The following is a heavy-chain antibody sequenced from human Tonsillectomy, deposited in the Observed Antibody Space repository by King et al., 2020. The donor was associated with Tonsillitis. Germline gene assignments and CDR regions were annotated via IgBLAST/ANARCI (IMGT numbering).Heavy chain of an antibody. D-gene: IGHD3-3*01. CDR1: GGTFSSYA. CDR3: ARCPYYDFWSGYTYYFDY. CDR2: IIPIFGTA. J-gene: IGHJ4*02. Sequence: VQLVQSGAEVKKPGSSVKVSCKASGGTFSSYAISWVRQAPGQGLEWMGGIIPIFGTANYAQKFQGRVTITADESTSTAYMGLSSLRSEDTAVYYCARCPYYDFWSGYTYYFDYWGQGTLVTVSS. V-gene: IGHV1-69*01.